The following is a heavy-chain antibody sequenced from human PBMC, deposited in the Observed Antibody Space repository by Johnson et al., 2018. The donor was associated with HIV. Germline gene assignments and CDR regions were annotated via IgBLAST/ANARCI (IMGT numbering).Heavy chain of an antibody. CDR2: ISNSGSIK. CDR3: ARDSFDISGQQHDAFDI. Sequence: VQLVESGGGLVQPGRSLRLSCSASGFTFDDYAMHWVRQAPGTGLEWVSYISNSGSIKYYADSVKGRFTVSRDNAKKSLYLQMNSLRAEDTAVYYCARDSFDISGQQHDAFDIWGQGTMVTVSS. J-gene: IGHJ3*02. V-gene: IGHV3-48*03. D-gene: IGHD3-22*01. CDR1: GFTFDDYA.